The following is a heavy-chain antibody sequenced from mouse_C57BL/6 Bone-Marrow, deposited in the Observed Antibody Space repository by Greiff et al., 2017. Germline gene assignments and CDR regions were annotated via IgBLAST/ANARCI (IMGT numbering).Heavy chain of an antibody. D-gene: IGHD1-1*01. J-gene: IGHJ2*01. V-gene: IGHV5-9-1*02. Sequence: VKLVESGEGLVKPGGSLKLSCAASGFTFSSYAMSWVRQTPEKRLEWVAYISSGGDYIYYADTVKGRFTISRDNARNTLYLQMSSLKSEDTAMYYCTRDNYGSSYVDYWGQGTTLTVSS. CDR1: GFTFSSYA. CDR3: TRDNYGSSYVDY. CDR2: ISSGGDYI.